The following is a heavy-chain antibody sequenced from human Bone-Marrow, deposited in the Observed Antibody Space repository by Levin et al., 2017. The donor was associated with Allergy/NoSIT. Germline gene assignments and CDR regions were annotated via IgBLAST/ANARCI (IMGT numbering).Heavy chain of an antibody. J-gene: IGHJ4*02. Sequence: TGGSLRLSCAASGFTLSNSVMHWVRQAPGKGLEWVAVISDDGSNKIYAESLKGRFTISRDASKNTLFLQMNSLTTEDTAVFYCARGFTSGWELVLAYWGQGTLVTISS. V-gene: IGHV3-30-3*01. D-gene: IGHD6-19*01. CDR1: GFTLSNSV. CDR3: ARGFTSGWELVLAY. CDR2: ISDDGSNK.